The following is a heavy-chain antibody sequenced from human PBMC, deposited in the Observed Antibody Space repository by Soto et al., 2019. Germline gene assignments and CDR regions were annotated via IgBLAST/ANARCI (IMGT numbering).Heavy chain of an antibody. V-gene: IGHV4-38-2*02. CDR3: ARDDSSSWYMETEVFDY. CDR2: IYHSGST. J-gene: IGHJ4*02. D-gene: IGHD6-13*01. CDR1: GYSISSGYY. Sequence: SETLSLTCAVSGYSISSGYYWGLILHPPGKGLEWIGSIYHSGSTYYNPSLKSRVTISVDTSKNQFSLKLSSVTAADTAVYYCARDDSSSWYMETEVFDYWGQGTLVTVSS.